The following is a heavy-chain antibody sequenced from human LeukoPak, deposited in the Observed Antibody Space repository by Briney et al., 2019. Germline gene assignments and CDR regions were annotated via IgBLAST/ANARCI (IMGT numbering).Heavy chain of an antibody. J-gene: IGHJ5*02. CDR1: GFTFSSYS. V-gene: IGHV3-21*01. CDR3: ARVRGSITAMALQGWFDP. CDR2: ISSSSSYI. D-gene: IGHD5-18*01. Sequence: PGGSLRPSCAASGFTFSSYSMNWVRQAPGKGLEWVSSISSSSSYIYYADSVKGRFTISRDNAKNSLYLQMNSLRAEDTAVYYCARVRGSITAMALQGWFDPWGQGTLVTVSS.